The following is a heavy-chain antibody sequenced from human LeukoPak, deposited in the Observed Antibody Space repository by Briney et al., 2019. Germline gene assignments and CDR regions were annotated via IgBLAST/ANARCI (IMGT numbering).Heavy chain of an antibody. J-gene: IGHJ4*02. D-gene: IGHD6-13*01. CDR3: ARDSLGSIDS. V-gene: IGHV3-30-3*01. Sequence: GRSLRLSCAASGFTFSTYAMHWVRQAPGKGPEPVALMSYDGGDKSYADSVKGRFTISRDNPKNTLYLQMNGLRAEDTAVYYCARDSLGSIDSWGQGTLVTVSS. CDR2: MSYDGGDK. CDR1: GFTFSTYA.